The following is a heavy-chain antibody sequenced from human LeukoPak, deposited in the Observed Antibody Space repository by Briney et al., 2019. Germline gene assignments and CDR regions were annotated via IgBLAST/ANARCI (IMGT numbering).Heavy chain of an antibody. Sequence: KPSETLSLACTVSGGSIYSTTFYWGLIRQPPGKGMEWIGSMYYDGSTYHNPSLKSRVTISVDTSNNQFSLKLTSVTAADTAVYFCARRSDSGSDDGEDYFDYWGQGTLVTVSS. V-gene: IGHV4-39*01. J-gene: IGHJ4*02. CDR1: GGSIYSTTFY. CDR2: MYYDGST. CDR3: ARRSDSGSDDGEDYFDY. D-gene: IGHD1-26*01.